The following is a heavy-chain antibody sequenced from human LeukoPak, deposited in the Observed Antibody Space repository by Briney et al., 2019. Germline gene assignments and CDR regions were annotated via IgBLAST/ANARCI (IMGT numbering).Heavy chain of an antibody. CDR3: ARSSRFLEWLFTDV. V-gene: IGHV1-18*01. Sequence: ASVKVSCKASGYTFTSYGISWVRQAPGQGLEWMGWISAYNGNTNYAQKLQGRVTMTTDTSTSTAYMELSSLRSEDTAVYYCARSSRFLEWLFTDVWGKGTTVTVSS. J-gene: IGHJ6*04. D-gene: IGHD3-3*01. CDR2: ISAYNGNT. CDR1: GYTFTSYG.